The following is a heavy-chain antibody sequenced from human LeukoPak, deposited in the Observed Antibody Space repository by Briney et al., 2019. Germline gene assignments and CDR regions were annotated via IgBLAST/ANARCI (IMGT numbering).Heavy chain of an antibody. D-gene: IGHD3-22*01. J-gene: IGHJ5*02. V-gene: IGHV3-49*04. CDR2: IRSKAYGGTT. CDR3: TRKVFYYDSSGYYSWFDP. Sequence: GSLRLSCAASGFTFSSYAMSWVRQAPGKGLEWVGFIRSKAYGGTTEYAASVKGRFTISRDDSKSIAYLQMNSLKTEDTAVYYCTRKVFYYDSSGYYSWFDPWGQGTLVTVSS. CDR1: GFTFSSYA.